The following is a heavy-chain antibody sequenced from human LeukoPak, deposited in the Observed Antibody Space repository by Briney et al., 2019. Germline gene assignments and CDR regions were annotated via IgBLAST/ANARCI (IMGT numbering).Heavy chain of an antibody. CDR3: ASAGYSYGAFFD. Sequence: GGSLRLSCAASGFTFSSYEMNWVRQAPGKGLEWVSYISSSGSTIYYADSVKGRFAISRDNSKNTLYLQMNSLRAGDTAVYYCASAGYSYGAFFDWGQGTLVTVSS. D-gene: IGHD5-18*01. J-gene: IGHJ4*02. CDR1: GFTFSSYE. CDR2: ISSSGSTI. V-gene: IGHV3-48*03.